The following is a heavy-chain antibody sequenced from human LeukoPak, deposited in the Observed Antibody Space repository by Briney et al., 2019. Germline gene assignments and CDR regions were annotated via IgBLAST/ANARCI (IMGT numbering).Heavy chain of an antibody. CDR3: ARAARTGRLGYYFDY. CDR2: ISSSSSYI. D-gene: IGHD3/OR15-3a*01. J-gene: IGHJ4*02. V-gene: IGHV3-21*01. CDR1: GFTFSSYS. Sequence: GGSLRLSCAASGFTFSSYSMNWVRQAPGKGPEWVSSISSSSSYIYYADSVKGRFTISRDNAKNSLYLQMSSLRAEDTAVYYCARAARTGRLGYYFDYWGQGTLVTVSS.